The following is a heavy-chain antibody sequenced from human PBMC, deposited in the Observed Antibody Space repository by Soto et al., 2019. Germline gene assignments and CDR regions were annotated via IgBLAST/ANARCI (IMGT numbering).Heavy chain of an antibody. CDR2: IYYSGST. CDR3: ARKVYYYGMDV. Sequence: SETLSLTCTVSGGSISSSSYYWGWIRQPPGKGLEWIGSIYYSGSTYYNPSLKSRVTISVDTSKNQFSLKLSSVTAADTAVYYCARKVYYYGMDVWGQGTTVTVSS. V-gene: IGHV4-39*01. CDR1: GGSISSSSYY. J-gene: IGHJ6*02.